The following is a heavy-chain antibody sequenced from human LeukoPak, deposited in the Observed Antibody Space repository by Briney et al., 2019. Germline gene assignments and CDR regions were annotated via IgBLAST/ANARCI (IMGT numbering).Heavy chain of an antibody. CDR2: INPNSGDT. J-gene: IGHJ3*02. V-gene: IGHV1-2*02. D-gene: IGHD3-22*01. CDR1: GYIFTGYY. Sequence: GASVKVSCKASGYIFTGYYMHWVRQAPGQGLEWMGWINPNSGDTNYAQKFQGRVTMTRDTSISTAYMELSRLRSDDTAVYYCARDFQARNSSGSSRRGAFDIWGQGTMVTVSS. CDR3: ARDFQARNSSGSSRRGAFDI.